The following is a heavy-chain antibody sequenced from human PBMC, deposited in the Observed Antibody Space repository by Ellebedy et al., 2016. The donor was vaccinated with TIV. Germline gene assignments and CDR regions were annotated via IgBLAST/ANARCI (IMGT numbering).Heavy chain of an antibody. V-gene: IGHV3-74*01. CDR3: ARDPPYYYDTSGYYGRYFDY. CDR1: GFTFSHYW. J-gene: IGHJ4*02. Sequence: GGSLRLSCAASGFTFSHYWMHWVRQAPGKGLVWVSRINSDGSSTSYADSVKGRFTISRDNAKNTLYLQMNSLRAEDTAVYYCARDPPYYYDTSGYYGRYFDYWGQGTLVTVSS. D-gene: IGHD3-22*01. CDR2: INSDGSST.